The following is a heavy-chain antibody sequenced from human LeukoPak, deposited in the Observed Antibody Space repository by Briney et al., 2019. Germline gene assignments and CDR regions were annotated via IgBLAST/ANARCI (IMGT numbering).Heavy chain of an antibody. CDR1: GFTFSSYG. CDR2: IRYDGSNN. V-gene: IGHV3-30*02. Sequence: GGSLRLSCAASGFTFSSYGMHWVRQAPGKGLEWVAFIRYDGSNNYYADSVKGRFTISRDNSKNTLYLQMNSGRAEDTAVYYCAKGQYIVVVPAARRGFDYWGQGTLVTVSS. D-gene: IGHD2-2*01. J-gene: IGHJ4*02. CDR3: AKGQYIVVVPAARRGFDY.